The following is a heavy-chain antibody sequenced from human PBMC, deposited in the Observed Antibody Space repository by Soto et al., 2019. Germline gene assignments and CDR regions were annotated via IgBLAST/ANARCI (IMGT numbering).Heavy chain of an antibody. V-gene: IGHV4-4*02. J-gene: IGHJ4*02. D-gene: IGHD3-22*01. CDR1: GTSISSTYW. CDR2: IHHTGGT. CDR3: ARTYYYDNSGYYAFDN. Sequence: SETLSLTCFVSGTSISSTYWWTWVRQSPGKGLEWIGEIHHTGGTNYNPALKSRVTISVDKSKNQVSLKLTSVTAADTAVYYCARTYYYDNSGYYAFDNWGQGTLVTVS.